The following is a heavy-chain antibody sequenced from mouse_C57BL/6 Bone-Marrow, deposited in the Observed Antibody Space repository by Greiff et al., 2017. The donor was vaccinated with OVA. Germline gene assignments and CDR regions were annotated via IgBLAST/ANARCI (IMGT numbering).Heavy chain of an antibody. D-gene: IGHD1-1*01. Sequence: EVQLMQSGGGLVQPGGSLSLSCAASGFTFTDYYMSWVRQPPGQALEWLGFIRHKANGYPTEYSASVKGRFTISRDNSQSILYLQMNALRSEDSATYYCARATPVVAPAVDYWGTGTTVTVSS. CDR2: IRHKANGYPT. CDR1: GFTFTDYY. V-gene: IGHV7-3*01. CDR3: ARATPVVAPAVDY. J-gene: IGHJ1*03.